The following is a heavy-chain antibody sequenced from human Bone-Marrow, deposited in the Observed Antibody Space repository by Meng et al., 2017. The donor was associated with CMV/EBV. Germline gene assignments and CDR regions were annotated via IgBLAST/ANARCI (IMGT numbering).Heavy chain of an antibody. D-gene: IGHD3-16*01. CDR3: ARVGVIGGWFDP. CDR2: ISAYNGNT. J-gene: IGHJ5*02. Sequence: ASVKVSCKTSGYTFTNFGVSWVRQAPGQGLEWMGWISAYNGNTNYAQKLQARVTMTTDTSTSTAYMELRSLRSEDTAVYYCARVGVIGGWFDPWGQGTLVTVSS. V-gene: IGHV1-18*01. CDR1: GYTFTNFG.